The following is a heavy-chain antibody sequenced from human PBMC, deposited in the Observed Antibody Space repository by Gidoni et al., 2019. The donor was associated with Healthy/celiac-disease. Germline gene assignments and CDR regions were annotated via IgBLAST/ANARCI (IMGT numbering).Heavy chain of an antibody. CDR2: IWYDGSNK. CDR1: GFPFSSYG. CDR3: ARGIGDYDSSGYYYPPYFDY. J-gene: IGHJ4*02. D-gene: IGHD3-22*01. V-gene: IGHV3-33*01. Sequence: QVQLVESGGGVVQPWRSLRLSCAASGFPFSSYGMHWVRQAPVKGLEWVAVIWYDGSNKYYADSVKGRFTISRDNSKNTLYLQMNSLRAEDTAVYYCARGIGDYDSSGYYYPPYFDYWGQGTLVTVSS.